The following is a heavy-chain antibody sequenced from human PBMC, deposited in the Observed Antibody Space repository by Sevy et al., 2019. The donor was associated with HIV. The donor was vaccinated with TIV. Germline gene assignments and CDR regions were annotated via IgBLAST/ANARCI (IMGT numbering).Heavy chain of an antibody. Sequence: GGSLRLSCAASGFTFSSYGMHWVRQAPGKGLEWVAVISYDGSNKYYADSVKGRLTISRDNSKNTLYLQMNSLRAEGTAVYYCAKNWYYYDSSGYAPVDYWGQGTLVTVSS. CDR3: AKNWYYYDSSGYAPVDY. J-gene: IGHJ4*02. CDR1: GFTFSSYG. D-gene: IGHD3-22*01. V-gene: IGHV3-30*18. CDR2: ISYDGSNK.